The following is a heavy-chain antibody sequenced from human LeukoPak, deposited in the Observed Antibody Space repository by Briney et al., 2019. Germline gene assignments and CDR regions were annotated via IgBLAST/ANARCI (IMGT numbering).Heavy chain of an antibody. J-gene: IGHJ4*02. V-gene: IGHV3-23*01. CDR3: AKDLNVAGPRYSSSWRH. CDR1: GFTFSSDA. CDR2: ISAGGDST. D-gene: IGHD6-13*01. Sequence: GGSLRLSCAASGFTFSSDAMTWVRQAPGKGLEWVSTISAGGDSTYYANSVKGRFTISRDNSKNTLYLQMNSLRAEDTAVYYCAKDLNVAGPRYSSSWRHWGQGTLVTVSS.